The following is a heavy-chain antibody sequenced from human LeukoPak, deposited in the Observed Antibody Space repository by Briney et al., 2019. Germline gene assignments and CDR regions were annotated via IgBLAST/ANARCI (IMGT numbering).Heavy chain of an antibody. CDR2: ISAYNGNT. Sequence: GASVKVPCKASGYTFTSYGISWVRQAPGQGLEWMGWISAYNGNTNYAQKLQGRVTMTTDTSTSTAYMELRSLRSDDTAVYYCARGEYSYGGGDLYYFDYWGQGTLVTVSS. V-gene: IGHV1-18*01. J-gene: IGHJ4*02. D-gene: IGHD5-18*01. CDR3: ARGEYSYGGGDLYYFDY. CDR1: GYTFTSYG.